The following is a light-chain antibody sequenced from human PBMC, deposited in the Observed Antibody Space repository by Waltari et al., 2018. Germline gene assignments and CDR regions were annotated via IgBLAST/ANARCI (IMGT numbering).Light chain of an antibody. J-gene: IGKJ1*01. CDR1: QDIRNH. CDR3: LQLYSYPKA. Sequence: AIQMTQSPSSLSASVGDRVTITCRASQDIRNHLGWYQQKPGKPPQLLIFVASTLQNGVPSRFSGSGSGTDFTLTISSLQPEDSATYFCLQLYSYPKAFGQGTRLE. CDR2: VAS. V-gene: IGKV1-6*01.